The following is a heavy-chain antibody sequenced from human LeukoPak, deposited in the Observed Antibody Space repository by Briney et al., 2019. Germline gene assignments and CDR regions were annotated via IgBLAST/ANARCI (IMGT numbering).Heavy chain of an antibody. V-gene: IGHV3-23*01. Sequence: PRASLRLSCAASGFTFSSYAMSWVRQAPGKGLEWVSAISGSGGSTYYADSVKGRFTISRDNSKNTLYLQMNSLRAEDTAVYYCAKTMSRGLRLGELSFDYWGQGTLVTVSS. CDR3: AKTMSRGLRLGELSFDY. J-gene: IGHJ4*02. D-gene: IGHD3-16*02. CDR2: ISGSGGST. CDR1: GFTFSSYA.